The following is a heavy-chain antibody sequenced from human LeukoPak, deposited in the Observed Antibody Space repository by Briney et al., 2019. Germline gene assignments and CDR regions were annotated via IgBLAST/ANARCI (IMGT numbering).Heavy chain of an antibody. CDR1: GGSISSSSYY. V-gene: IGHV4-39*07. J-gene: IGHJ6*02. CDR2: IYYSGST. Sequence: PSETLSLTCTVSGGSISSSSYYWGWIRQPPGKGLEWIGSIYYSGSTYYNPSLKSRVTISVDTSKNQFSLKLSSVTAADTAVYYCARVTYSDGWYTRAQYIGMDVWGQGTTVTVS. D-gene: IGHD6-19*01. CDR3: ARVTYSDGWYTRAQYIGMDV.